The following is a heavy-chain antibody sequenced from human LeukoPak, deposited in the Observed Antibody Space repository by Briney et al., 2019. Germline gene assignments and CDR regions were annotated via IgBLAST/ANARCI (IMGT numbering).Heavy chain of an antibody. D-gene: IGHD1-26*01. V-gene: IGHV3-9*01. CDR1: GFTFDNYA. CDR3: AKTFVGYSGSYYFDY. J-gene: IGHJ4*02. CDR2: ISWNTNNI. Sequence: GRSLRLSCAASGFTFDNYAMHWVRQAPGKGLEWVSGISWNTNNIGYADSVKGRFTISRDNAKNSLYLQMNSLRAEDTAVYYCAKTFVGYSGSYYFDYWGQGTLVTVSS.